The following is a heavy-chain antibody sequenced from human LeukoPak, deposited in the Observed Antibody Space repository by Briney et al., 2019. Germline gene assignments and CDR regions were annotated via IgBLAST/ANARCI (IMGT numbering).Heavy chain of an antibody. CDR2: FEPEDGET. Sequence: ASVKVSCKVSGYTLTELPMHWVRQAPGKGLEWMGGFEPEDGETIYAQKFQGRVTMTEDTSTDTAYMELSSLRSEDTAVYYCATAPVHCSGGSCYYGGIDYWGQGTLVTASS. V-gene: IGHV1-24*01. J-gene: IGHJ4*02. D-gene: IGHD2-15*01. CDR3: ATAPVHCSGGSCYYGGIDY. CDR1: GYTLTELP.